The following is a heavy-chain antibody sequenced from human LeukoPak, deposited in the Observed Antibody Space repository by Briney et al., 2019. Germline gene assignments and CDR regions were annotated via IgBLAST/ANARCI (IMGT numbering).Heavy chain of an antibody. CDR1: GFTFSGYE. D-gene: IGHD3-16*02. CDR3: ARDRALFTFGGVIVGY. V-gene: IGHV3-48*03. Sequence: QPGGSLRLSCAASGFTFSGYEMNWVRQAPGKGLEWVSYISSSGSTIYYADSVKGRFTISRDNAKNSLYLQMNSLRAEDTALYYCARDRALFTFGGVIVGYWRQGTLVTVSS. J-gene: IGHJ4*02. CDR2: ISSSGSTI.